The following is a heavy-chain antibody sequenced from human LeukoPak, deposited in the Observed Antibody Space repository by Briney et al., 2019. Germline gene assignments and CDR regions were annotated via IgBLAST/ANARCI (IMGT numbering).Heavy chain of an antibody. CDR1: GFIFTSNR. CDR2: IKHDGSEQ. Sequence: GGSLRLSCAASGFIFTSNRMNWVRQAPRKGLEWVANIKHDGSEQIYVDSVKGRFTISRDDAKDSVYLQMNSLRAEDTAVYYCTRGLGEHGGVSDRWGQGTLVIVS. D-gene: IGHD3-16*01. J-gene: IGHJ5*02. CDR3: TRGLGEHGGVSDR. V-gene: IGHV3-7*01.